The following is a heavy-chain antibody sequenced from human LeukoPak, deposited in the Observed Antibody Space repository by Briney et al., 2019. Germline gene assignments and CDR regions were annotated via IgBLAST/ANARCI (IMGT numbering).Heavy chain of an antibody. CDR3: ARVGEYYYDSSGYWAYFDY. CDR2: ISAYNGNT. J-gene: IGHJ4*02. Sequence: ASVKVSCKASGYTFTSYGISLVRQAPGQGLEWMGWISAYNGNTNYAQKLQGRVTMTTDTSTSTAYMELRSLRSDDTAVYYCARVGEYYYDSSGYWAYFDYWGQGTLVTVSS. CDR1: GYTFTSYG. D-gene: IGHD3-22*01. V-gene: IGHV1-18*01.